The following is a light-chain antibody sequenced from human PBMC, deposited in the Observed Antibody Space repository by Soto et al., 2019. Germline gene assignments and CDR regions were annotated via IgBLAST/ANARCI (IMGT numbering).Light chain of an antibody. CDR1: QSVSSY. J-gene: IGKJ5*01. Sequence: VLPQSPATLSLSPGAIATLSRRASQSVSSYLAWYQQKPGQAPRLLIYGASSRATGIPDRFSGSGSGTEFTLTISSLEPEDFAVYYCQQRSNWPITFGQGTRLEIK. CDR3: QQRSNWPIT. CDR2: GAS. V-gene: IGKV3-11*01.